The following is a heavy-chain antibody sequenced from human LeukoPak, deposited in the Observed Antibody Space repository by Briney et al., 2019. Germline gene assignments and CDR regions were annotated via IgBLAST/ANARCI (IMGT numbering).Heavy chain of an antibody. D-gene: IGHD2-2*01. Sequence: SQTLSLPCLFLVGSSAANFATGAGIRQSPSRGLEWLGRTYYRSKWYNDYAESVKSRITINPDTSKNQFSLQLNSVTPEATAVYYAGRCSSGEGFDYWGQGTLVTVSS. CDR2: TYYRSKWYN. CDR1: VGSSAANFAT. J-gene: IGHJ4*02. CDR3: GRCSSGEGFDY. V-gene: IGHV6-1*01.